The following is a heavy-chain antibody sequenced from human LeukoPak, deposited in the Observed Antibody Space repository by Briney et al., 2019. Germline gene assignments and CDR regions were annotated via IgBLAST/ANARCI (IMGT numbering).Heavy chain of an antibody. V-gene: IGHV3-30*19. CDR1: GFTFSSYG. J-gene: IGHJ3*02. Sequence: GGSLRLSCAASGFTFSSYGMHWVRQAPGKGLEWVAVISYDGSNKYYADSVKGRFTISRDNSKNTLYLQMNSRRAEDTAVYYCATDAFDIWGQGTMVTVSS. CDR3: ATDAFDI. CDR2: ISYDGSNK.